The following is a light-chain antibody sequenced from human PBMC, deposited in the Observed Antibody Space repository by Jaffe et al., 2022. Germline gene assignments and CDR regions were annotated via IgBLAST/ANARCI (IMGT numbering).Light chain of an antibody. J-gene: IGKJ5*01. V-gene: IGKV1-39*01. CDR1: QSIRRY. Sequence: DIQMTQSPSSLSACVGDRVTIICRASQSIRRYLNWYQQKPGKAPKLLISAASSLESGVPSRFSGSGSGTDFSLTINSLQPEDFATYYCQQSDSIPITFGQGTRLEIK. CDR2: AAS. CDR3: QQSDSIPIT.